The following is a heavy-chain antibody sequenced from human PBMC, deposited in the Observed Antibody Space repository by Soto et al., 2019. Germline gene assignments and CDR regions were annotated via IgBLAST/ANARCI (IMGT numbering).Heavy chain of an antibody. V-gene: IGHV4-31*03. CDR1: GGSIGSVGHY. CDR2: IYYSGST. Sequence: QVQLQESGPGLVKPSQTLSLTCSVSGGSIGSVGHYWTWIRQQPGKGLEWIGYIYYSGSTDYNPSLKSRVTISVDRSKNQFSLNLSSVTAADTAIYYCARESGGYDSSTRYGLDVWGQGTTVTVSS. D-gene: IGHD6-25*01. J-gene: IGHJ6*02. CDR3: ARESGGYDSSTRYGLDV.